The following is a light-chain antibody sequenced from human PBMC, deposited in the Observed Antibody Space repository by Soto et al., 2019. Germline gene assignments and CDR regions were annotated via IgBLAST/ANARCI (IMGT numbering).Light chain of an antibody. CDR3: QQYNDWPLT. Sequence: IVLTHSPDTLSLSPWERATLSCGARQSVSSSLAWYQQKPGQAPRLLIYGAFTRATGIPARFSGTGSGTEFTLTISSLQSEDFALYYCQQYNDWPLTFGQGTKVDIK. J-gene: IGKJ1*01. CDR2: GAF. CDR1: QSVSSS. V-gene: IGKV3-15*01.